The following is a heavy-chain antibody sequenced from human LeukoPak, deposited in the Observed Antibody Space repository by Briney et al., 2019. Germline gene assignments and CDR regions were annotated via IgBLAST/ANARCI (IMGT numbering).Heavy chain of an antibody. D-gene: IGHD1-26*01. J-gene: IGHJ4*02. CDR2: INPAGSST. CDR1: GFTFSSDW. CDR3: ARGVRGSYGTDF. Sequence: PGGSLRLSCAASGFTFSSDWMHWVRHAPGQGLVWVSRINPAGSSTNYADSVKGRFTISRDNAMNTLYLHLNSLRAEDTAVYYCARGVRGSYGTDFWGQGTLVTVFS. V-gene: IGHV3-74*01.